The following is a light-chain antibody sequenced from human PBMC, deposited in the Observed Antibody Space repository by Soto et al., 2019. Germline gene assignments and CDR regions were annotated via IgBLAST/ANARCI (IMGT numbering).Light chain of an antibody. CDR2: DVS. CDR3: SSYTSSSTWV. CDR1: NSDVGGYNY. J-gene: IGLJ3*02. Sequence: QTALTQPASVCGSPGQSITISCTGTNSDVGGYNYVSWYQQHPGKAPKLMIYDVSNRPSGVSNRFSGSKSGNTASLTISGLQAEDEADYYCSSYTSSSTWVFGGGTKVTVL. V-gene: IGLV2-14*03.